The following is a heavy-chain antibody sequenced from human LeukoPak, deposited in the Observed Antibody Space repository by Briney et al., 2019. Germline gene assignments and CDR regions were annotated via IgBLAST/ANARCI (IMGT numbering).Heavy chain of an antibody. CDR3: ARDRGYSYGYGYYYYGMDV. Sequence: GGSLGLSCAASGFTVSSNYMSWVRQAPGKGLEWVSVIYSGGSTYYADSVKGRFTISRDNSKNTLYLQMNSLRAEDTAVYYCARDRGYSYGYGYYYYGMDVWGQGTTVTVSS. CDR2: IYSGGST. J-gene: IGHJ6*02. V-gene: IGHV3-53*01. D-gene: IGHD5-18*01. CDR1: GFTVSSNY.